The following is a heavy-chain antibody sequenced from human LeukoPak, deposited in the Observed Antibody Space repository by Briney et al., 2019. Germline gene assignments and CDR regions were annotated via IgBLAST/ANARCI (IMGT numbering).Heavy chain of an antibody. CDR2: INPNSGDT. V-gene: IGHV1-2*02. CDR1: GYTFTGYY. D-gene: IGHD2-15*01. CDR3: ARDQAFVYCSGGTCYDDY. J-gene: IGHJ4*02. Sequence: ASVKVSCKASGYTFTGYYMHWVRQDPGQGLEWMGWINPNSGDTHYAQKFQGRVTMTRDTSINTAYMELSRLRSDDTAVYYCARDQAFVYCSGGTCYDDYSGQGSLVTVSS.